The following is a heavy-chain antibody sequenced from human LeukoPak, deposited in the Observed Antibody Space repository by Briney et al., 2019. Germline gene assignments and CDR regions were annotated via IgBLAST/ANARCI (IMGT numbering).Heavy chain of an antibody. CDR1: GYTFTGYY. Sequence: ASVKVSCKASGYTFTGYYMHWVRQAPGQGLEWMGRINPNSGGTNYAQKFQGRVTMTRDTSISTAYMELSRLRSDDTAVYYCARGWAQSPVPAADDHDAFDIWGQGTMVTVSS. CDR2: INPNSGGT. CDR3: ARGWAQSPVPAADDHDAFDI. V-gene: IGHV1-2*06. D-gene: IGHD2-2*01. J-gene: IGHJ3*02.